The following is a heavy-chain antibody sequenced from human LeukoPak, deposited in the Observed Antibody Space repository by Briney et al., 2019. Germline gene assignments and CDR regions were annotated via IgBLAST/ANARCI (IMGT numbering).Heavy chain of an antibody. CDR2: MNEGGNEI. CDR1: EFILSNYW. V-gene: IGHV3-7*03. Sequence: GGSLRLSCAASEFILSNYWMSWVRQAPGKGLEWVASMNEGGNEIYYVDSVKVRFTISRDSAKNSLYLQMISLRAEDTAVYYCVRDSDRRSDYWGQGTLVTVSS. CDR3: VRDSDRRSDY. J-gene: IGHJ4*02. D-gene: IGHD3-22*01.